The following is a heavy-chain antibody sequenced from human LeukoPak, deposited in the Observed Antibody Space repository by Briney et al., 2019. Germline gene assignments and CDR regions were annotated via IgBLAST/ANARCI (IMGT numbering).Heavy chain of an antibody. CDR2: ISGSGGNT. CDR3: ANADPVTRGFDY. Sequence: GASLRLSCAASGFTFSNYAMSWVRQAPGKGLGWVSTISGSGGNTYYADSVKGRFTISRDNSKNTLYLQMNSLRAEDTAVYYCANADPVTRGFDYWGQGSLVTVSS. D-gene: IGHD4-11*01. V-gene: IGHV3-23*01. J-gene: IGHJ4*02. CDR1: GFTFSNYA.